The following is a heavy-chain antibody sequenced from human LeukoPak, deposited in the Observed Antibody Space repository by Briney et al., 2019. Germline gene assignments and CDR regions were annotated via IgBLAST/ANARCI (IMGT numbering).Heavy chain of an antibody. V-gene: IGHV3-23*01. CDR2: ISSSGDIT. CDR3: ARDRPNYHDSNGHYYRRNGDS. Sequence: GGSLRLSCAASGFTFHNYAMSWVRQAPGKGLEWVSAISSSGDITFYADSVRGRFTISRDNSRYTLYLQMNSLRAEDAAMYYCARDRPNYHDSNGHYYRRNGDSWGQGTLVTVSS. CDR1: GFTFHNYA. J-gene: IGHJ5*01. D-gene: IGHD3-22*01.